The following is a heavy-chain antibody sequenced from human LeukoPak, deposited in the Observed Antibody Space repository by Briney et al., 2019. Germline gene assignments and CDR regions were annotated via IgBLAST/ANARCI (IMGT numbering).Heavy chain of an antibody. D-gene: IGHD3-10*01. CDR1: GYTFTSYD. CDR2: MNPNSGNT. J-gene: IGHJ5*02. Sequence: ASVKVSCKASGYTFTSYDINWVRQATGQGLEWMGWMNPNSGNTGYAQKFQGRVTMTRNTSISTAYMEPSSLRSEDTAVYYCARGLRGAGKNWFDPWGQGTLVTVSS. CDR3: ARGLRGAGKNWFDP. V-gene: IGHV1-8*01.